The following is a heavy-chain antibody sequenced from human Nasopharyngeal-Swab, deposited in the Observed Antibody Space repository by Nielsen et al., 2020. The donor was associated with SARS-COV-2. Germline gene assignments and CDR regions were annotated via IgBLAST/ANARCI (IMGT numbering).Heavy chain of an antibody. CDR3: ARLYCGGDCSYYYYYGMDV. V-gene: IGHV1-8*03. CDR2: MNPNSGNT. CDR1: GYTFTSYD. D-gene: IGHD2-21*02. Sequence: ASVKVSCKASGYTFTSYDINWVRQATGQGLEWMGWMNPNSGNTGYAQKFQGRVTITRNTSISTAYMELSSLRSDDTAVYYCARLYCGGDCSYYYYYGMDVWGQGTTVTVSS. J-gene: IGHJ6*02.